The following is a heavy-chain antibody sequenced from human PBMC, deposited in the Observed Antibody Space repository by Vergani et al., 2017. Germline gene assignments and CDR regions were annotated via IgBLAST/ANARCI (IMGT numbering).Heavy chain of an antibody. Sequence: EVQLLESGGGLVQPGGSRRLSCAGAGFTFDTYTMAYVRQAPGKGLEWVATISSGGGDLFYADSVKGRFTISRDNSKHTLFLQMNSLKDEDTAVYYCTTAWGLYYLHGEYFQYWGRGTLVSVSS. V-gene: IGHV3-23*01. D-gene: IGHD3-10*01. CDR3: TTAWGLYYLHGEYFQY. CDR2: ISSGGGDL. J-gene: IGHJ1*01. CDR1: GFTFDTYT.